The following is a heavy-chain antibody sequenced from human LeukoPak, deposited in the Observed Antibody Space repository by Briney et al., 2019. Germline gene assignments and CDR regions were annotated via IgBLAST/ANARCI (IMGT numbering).Heavy chain of an antibody. CDR1: GGSISSYY. CDR3: AREHCSSTSCYRGQFDY. D-gene: IGHD2-2*01. Sequence: SETLSLTCTVSGGSISSYYWSWLRQPPGQGLEWIGYIYYSGSTNYNPSLTSRVTISVDTSKNQFSLKLSSVTAADTAVYYCAREHCSSTSCYRGQFDYWGQGTLVTVSS. CDR2: IYYSGST. J-gene: IGHJ4*02. V-gene: IGHV4-59*01.